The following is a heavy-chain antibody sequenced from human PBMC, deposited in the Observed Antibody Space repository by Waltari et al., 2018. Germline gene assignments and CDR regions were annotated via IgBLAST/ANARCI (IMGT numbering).Heavy chain of an antibody. J-gene: IGHJ4*02. V-gene: IGHV3-9*01. CDR3: AKDIGLRFLGTDY. D-gene: IGHD3-3*01. CDR2: ISWNSGSI. Sequence: EVQLVESGGGLVQPGRSLRLSCAASGFTFDDYVMHWVRQAPGKGLEWVSGISWNSGSIGYADSVKGRFTISRDNAKNSLYLQMNSLRAEDTALYYCAKDIGLRFLGTDYWGQGTLVTVSS. CDR1: GFTFDDYV.